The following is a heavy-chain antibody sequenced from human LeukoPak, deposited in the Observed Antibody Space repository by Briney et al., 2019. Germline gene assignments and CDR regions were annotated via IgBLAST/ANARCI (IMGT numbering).Heavy chain of an antibody. D-gene: IGHD4-11*01. V-gene: IGHV1-46*01. CDR3: ARGASGPTVTTVWGRRYFAWFDP. CDR1: GYTFTSYY. Sequence: GASVKVSCKASGYTFTSYYMHWVRQAPGQGLEWMGIINPSGGSTSYAQKFQGRVTMTRDTSTSTVYMELSSLRSEDTAVYYCARGASGPTVTTVWGRRYFAWFDPWGQGTLVTVSS. CDR2: INPSGGST. J-gene: IGHJ5*02.